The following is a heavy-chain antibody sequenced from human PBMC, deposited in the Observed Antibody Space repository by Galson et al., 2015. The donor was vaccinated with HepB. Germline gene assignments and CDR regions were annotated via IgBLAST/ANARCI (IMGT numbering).Heavy chain of an antibody. V-gene: IGHV4-34*01. Sequence: ETLSLTCAVYGGSFSGYYWSWIRQPPGKGLEWIGEVNHSGSTNYNPSLKSRVTISVDTSKNQFSLKLSSVTAADTAVYYCARGRGFILTGYTRFPGGWFDPWGQGTLVTVSS. CDR1: GGSFSGYY. CDR3: ARGRGFILTGYTRFPGGWFDP. J-gene: IGHJ5*02. D-gene: IGHD3-9*01. CDR2: VNHSGST.